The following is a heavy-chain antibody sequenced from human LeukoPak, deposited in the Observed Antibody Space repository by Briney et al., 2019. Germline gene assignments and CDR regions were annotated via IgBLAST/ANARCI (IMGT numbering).Heavy chain of an antibody. CDR1: GGSISGSY. CDR3: ARGNIVVVPAAMSSPLSLSFDY. D-gene: IGHD2-2*01. CDR2: VSYSGST. J-gene: IGHJ4*02. V-gene: IGHV4-59*12. Sequence: SETLSLTCSVSGGSISGSYWNWIRQPPGKGLEWIGYVSYSGSTNYNPSLKSRVTISVDTSKNQFSLKLSSVTAADTAVYYCARGNIVVVPAAMSSPLSLSFDYWGQGTLVTVSS.